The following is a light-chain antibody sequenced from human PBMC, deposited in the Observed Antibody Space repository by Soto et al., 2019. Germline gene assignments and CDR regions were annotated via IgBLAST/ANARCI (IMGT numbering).Light chain of an antibody. CDR2: EVS. J-gene: IGLJ1*01. CDR1: SSDVGGYKY. CDR3: SSYTSTNTQV. V-gene: IGLV2-14*01. Sequence: QSVLAQPASVSGSPGQSISISCTGTSSDVGGYKYVSWYQQHPGKAPKLLIYEVSSRPSGVSNRFSGSKSGNTASVTISGLQAEDEADYYCSSYTSTNTQVFGTGTKVTVL.